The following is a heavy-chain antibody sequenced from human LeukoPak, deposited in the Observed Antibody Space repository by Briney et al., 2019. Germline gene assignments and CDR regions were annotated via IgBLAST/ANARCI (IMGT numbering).Heavy chain of an antibody. D-gene: IGHD3-10*02. J-gene: IGHJ3*01. Sequence: GGSLRLSCAASGFTFSSYSMNWVRQAPGRGLEWVSYISSGSSTIYSADSVEGRFTISRDNAKNSLYLQMNSLRAEDTAVYYCAKFFTGEYVRAFDVWGQGTMVTVSS. CDR2: ISSGSSTI. CDR3: AKFFTGEYVRAFDV. V-gene: IGHV3-48*01. CDR1: GFTFSSYS.